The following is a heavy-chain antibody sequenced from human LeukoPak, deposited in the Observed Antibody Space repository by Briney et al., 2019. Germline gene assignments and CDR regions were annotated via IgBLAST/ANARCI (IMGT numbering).Heavy chain of an antibody. Sequence: PSETLSLTCTVSGGSISSSSYYWGWIRQPPGKGLEWIGSIYYSGSTYYNPSLKSRVTISVDTSKNQFSLKLSSVTAADTAVYYCAREGRGVIGGFDIWGQGTMVTVSS. CDR3: AREGRGVIGGFDI. J-gene: IGHJ3*02. CDR1: GGSISSSSYY. V-gene: IGHV4-39*02. D-gene: IGHD3-10*01. CDR2: IYYSGST.